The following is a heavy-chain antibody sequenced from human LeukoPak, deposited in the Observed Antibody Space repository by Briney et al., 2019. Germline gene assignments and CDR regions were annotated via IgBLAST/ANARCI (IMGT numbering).Heavy chain of an antibody. CDR2: INPTGGST. CDR1: GVTFDSSD. Sequence: ASVKVSCKASGVTFDSSDISWVRQAPGQGLEWMGLINPTGGSTGYAQKFQGRVTMTRDMSTSTDYMELSSLRSDDTAVYYCAREVVDTAMVTFDYWGQGTLVTVSS. D-gene: IGHD5-18*01. J-gene: IGHJ4*02. CDR3: AREVVDTAMVTFDY. V-gene: IGHV1-46*02.